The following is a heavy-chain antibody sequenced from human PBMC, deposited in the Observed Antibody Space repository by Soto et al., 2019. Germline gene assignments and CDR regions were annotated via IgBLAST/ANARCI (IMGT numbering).Heavy chain of an antibody. Sequence: PGESLKISCKGSGYSFTSYWIGWVRQMPGKGLEWMGIIYPGDSDTRYSPSFQGQVTISADKSISTAYLQWSSLKASDTAMYYCARLSKPGSYYYYYGMDVWGQGTTVTVSS. D-gene: IGHD2-15*01. J-gene: IGHJ6*02. V-gene: IGHV5-51*01. CDR2: IYPGDSDT. CDR1: GYSFTSYW. CDR3: ARLSKPGSYYYYYGMDV.